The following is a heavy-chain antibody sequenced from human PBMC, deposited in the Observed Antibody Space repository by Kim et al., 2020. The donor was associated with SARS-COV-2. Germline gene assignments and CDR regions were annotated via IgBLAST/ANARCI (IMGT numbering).Heavy chain of an antibody. CDR3: VGGPTRHYV. Sequence: GGSLRLSCAASCFKVSGNYMSWVRQAPGKGLEWISIIYSGNSTYYADSVKGRFTISRDNSKNTLDLRMSSLKVEDTAIYYCVGGPTRHYVWGRGTLVTVSS. CDR1: CFKVSGNY. V-gene: IGHV3-53*01. CDR2: IYSGNST. D-gene: IGHD3-16*01. J-gene: IGHJ4*02.